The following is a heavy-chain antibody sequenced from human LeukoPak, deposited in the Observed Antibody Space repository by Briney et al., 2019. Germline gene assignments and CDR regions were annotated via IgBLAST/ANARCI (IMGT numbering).Heavy chain of an antibody. CDR2: IYTSGST. Sequence: RASETLSLTCTVAAGSISSYYWSWIRQPPGKGLEWIGYIYTSGSTNYNPSLKSRVTISVDTSKNQFSLKLSSVTAADTAVYYCARHDPAQGYYFDYWGQGTLVTVSS. CDR1: AGSISSYY. J-gene: IGHJ4*02. CDR3: ARHDPAQGYYFDY. V-gene: IGHV4-4*09.